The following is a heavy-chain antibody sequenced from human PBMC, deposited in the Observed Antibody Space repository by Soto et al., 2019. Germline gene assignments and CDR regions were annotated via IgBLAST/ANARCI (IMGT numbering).Heavy chain of an antibody. CDR1: GFTFSTQA. D-gene: IGHD6-19*01. CDR3: AKDLHGSGWSFDQ. J-gene: IGHJ4*02. V-gene: IGHV3-23*01. Sequence: EVQLLESGGGLVQPGGSLRLSCSASGFTFSTQAMAWVRQAPGKGLEWVSALISSGESPDYADSVKGRFTISRENSNNTLYLQMNSLRADETAVSYCAKDLHGSGWSFDQWGQGTVVTVSS. CDR2: LISSGESP.